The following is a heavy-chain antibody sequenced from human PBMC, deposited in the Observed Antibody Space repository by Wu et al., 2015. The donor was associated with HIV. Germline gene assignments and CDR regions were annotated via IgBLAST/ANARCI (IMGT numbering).Heavy chain of an antibody. CDR1: GYSFTTYI. J-gene: IGHJ3*02. CDR3: ARDEYSSSSEAFDI. V-gene: IGHV1-18*01. Sequence: QVQLVQSGGEVKKPGASVNVSCKASGYSFTTYIITWVRQAPGQGLEWMGWINPHSGDTKYAQNVQARVTMTRDTSISTAYMELSRLRSDDTAVYYCARDEYSSSSEAFDIWAKGQWSPSLQ. CDR2: INPHSGDT. D-gene: IGHD6-6*01.